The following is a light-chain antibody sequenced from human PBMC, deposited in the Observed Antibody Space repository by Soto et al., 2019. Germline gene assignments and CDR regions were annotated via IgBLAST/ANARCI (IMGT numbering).Light chain of an antibody. J-gene: IGKJ2*01. CDR2: GAS. V-gene: IGKV3-20*01. CDR1: QSVSNRY. Sequence: EIALTQSPGTLSLSPGERATLSCRASQSVSNRYLAWYQQKPGQAPRLLIYGASSRATGIPDRFSGSGSGTDFTLTISRLEPEDFAVYYCQQYGGSPHYTFGQGTKLEIK. CDR3: QQYGGSPHYT.